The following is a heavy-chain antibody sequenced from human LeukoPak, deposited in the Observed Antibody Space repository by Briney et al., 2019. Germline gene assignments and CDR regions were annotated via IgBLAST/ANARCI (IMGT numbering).Heavy chain of an antibody. CDR1: GFTFSSYA. CDR2: ISSSSSTI. J-gene: IGHJ4*02. CDR3: AKDGGDYGFDY. Sequence: PGGSLRLSCAASGFTFSSYAMSWVRQAPGKGLEWVSYISSSSSTIYYADSVKGRFTISRDNAKNSLYLQMNSLRAEDTALYYCAKDGGDYGFDYWGQGTLVTVSS. V-gene: IGHV3-48*04. D-gene: IGHD4-17*01.